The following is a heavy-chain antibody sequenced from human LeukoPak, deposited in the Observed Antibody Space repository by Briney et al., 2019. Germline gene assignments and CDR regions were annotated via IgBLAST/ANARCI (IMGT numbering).Heavy chain of an antibody. V-gene: IGHV3-9*01. CDR3: IVADLQRDPGIAAAGAY. CDR2: ISWNSGSI. CDR1: GFTFDDYA. J-gene: IGHJ4*02. Sequence: GGSLRLSCAASGFTFDDYAMHWVRQAPGKGLEWVSGISWNSGSIGYADSVKGRFTISRDNAKNSLYLQMNSLRAEDTALHYCIVADLQRDPGIAAAGAYWGQGTLVTVSS. D-gene: IGHD6-13*01.